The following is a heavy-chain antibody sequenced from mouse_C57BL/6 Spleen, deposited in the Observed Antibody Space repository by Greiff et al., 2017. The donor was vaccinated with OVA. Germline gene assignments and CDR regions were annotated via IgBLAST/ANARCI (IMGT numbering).Heavy chain of an antibody. D-gene: IGHD2-4*01. J-gene: IGHJ2*01. CDR1: GYAFSSSW. CDR3: ARERGIYYDYDGLFDY. CDR2: IYPGDGDT. V-gene: IGHV1-82*01. Sequence: QVQLQQSGPELVKPGASVKISCKASGYAFSSSWMNWVKQRPGKGLEWIGRIYPGDGDTNYNGKFKGKATLTADKSSSTAYMQLSSLTSEDSAVYFCARERGIYYDYDGLFDYWGQGTTLTVSS.